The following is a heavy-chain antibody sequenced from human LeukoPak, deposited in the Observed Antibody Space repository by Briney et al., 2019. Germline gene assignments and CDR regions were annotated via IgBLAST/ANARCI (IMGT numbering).Heavy chain of an antibody. CDR3: AKSTKYYYDSSLDY. D-gene: IGHD3-22*01. CDR2: ISGSGGST. V-gene: IGHV3-23*01. CDR1: GFTFSSYA. Sequence: GGSLRLSCAASGFTFSSYAMSWVRQAPGKGLEWVSAISGSGGSTYYADSVKGRFTISRDNSKNTLYLQMNSLRAEDTAVYYCAKSTKYYYDSSLDYWGQGALVTVSS. J-gene: IGHJ4*02.